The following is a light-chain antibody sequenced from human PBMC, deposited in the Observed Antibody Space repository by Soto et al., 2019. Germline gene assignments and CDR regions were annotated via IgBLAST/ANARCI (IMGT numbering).Light chain of an antibody. CDR3: QQYNSYWWT. J-gene: IGKJ1*01. CDR1: QSISSW. V-gene: IGKV1-5*03. Sequence: DIQMTQSPSTLSASVGDRVTITWRASQSISSWLAWYQQKPGKAPKLLIYKASSLESGVPSRFSGSGSGTEFTLTISSLQPDDFATYYCQQYNSYWWTFGQGTKVEIK. CDR2: KAS.